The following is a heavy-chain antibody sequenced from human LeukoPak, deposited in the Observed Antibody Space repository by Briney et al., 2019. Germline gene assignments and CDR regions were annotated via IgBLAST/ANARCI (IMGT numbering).Heavy chain of an antibody. J-gene: IGHJ4*02. CDR3: ARGGYPKFDY. V-gene: IGHV1-46*01. CDR1: GYTFTGYY. D-gene: IGHD6-13*01. Sequence: ASVKVSCKASGYTFTGYYMHWVRQAPGQGLEWMGVINPSGGSTNYAQKFQGRVTITADKSTSTAYMELSSLRSEDTAVYYCARGGYPKFDYWGQGTLVTVSS. CDR2: INPSGGST.